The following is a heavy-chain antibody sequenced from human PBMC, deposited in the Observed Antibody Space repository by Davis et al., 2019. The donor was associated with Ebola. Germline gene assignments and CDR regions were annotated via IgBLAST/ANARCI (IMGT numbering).Heavy chain of an antibody. V-gene: IGHV4-34*01. J-gene: IGHJ6*02. CDR1: GGSFSGYY. D-gene: IGHD2-2*02. CDR3: ARGRGYCSSTSCYKGLDYYYGMDV. Sequence: PSETLSLTCAVYGGSFSGYYWSWIRQPPGKGLEWIGEINHSGSTNYNPSLKSRVTISVDTSKNQFSLKLSSVTAADTAVYYCARGRGYCSSTSCYKGLDYYYGMDVWGQGTTVTVSS. CDR2: INHSGST.